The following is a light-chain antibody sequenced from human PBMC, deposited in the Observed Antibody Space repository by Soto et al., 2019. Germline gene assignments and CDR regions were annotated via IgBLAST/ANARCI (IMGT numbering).Light chain of an antibody. V-gene: IGKV1-33*01. CDR1: RDIRDF. CDR3: QQYNMYRT. Sequence: EIQMTQSPSSLSVSVGDRVTITCQASRDIRDFLNWYQQKPGKAPKLLIFDASNLEEGVPPRFSGSGSGTEFTLTISSLQPDDFATYYCQQYNMYRTFGQGTKVDIK. CDR2: DAS. J-gene: IGKJ1*01.